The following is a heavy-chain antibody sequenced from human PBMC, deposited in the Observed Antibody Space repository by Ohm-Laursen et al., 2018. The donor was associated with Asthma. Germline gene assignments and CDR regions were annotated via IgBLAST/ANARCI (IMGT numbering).Heavy chain of an antibody. Sequence: SSLRLSCAASGFTFSSYGMHWVCQAPGKGLEWVAFISYDGSNKYYADSVKGRFTISRDNSKNTLYLQMNSLRAEDTAVYYCARVAGYCTNGVCSTGHGMDVWGQGTTVTVSS. CDR3: ARVAGYCTNGVCSTGHGMDV. CDR2: ISYDGSNK. D-gene: IGHD2-8*01. CDR1: GFTFSSYG. V-gene: IGHV3-30*03. J-gene: IGHJ6*02.